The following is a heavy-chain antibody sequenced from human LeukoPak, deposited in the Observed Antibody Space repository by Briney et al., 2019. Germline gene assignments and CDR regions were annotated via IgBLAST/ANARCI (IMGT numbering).Heavy chain of an antibody. J-gene: IGHJ4*02. CDR3: ARDLVRGVIGYFDY. V-gene: IGHV3-30*04. Sequence: GRSLRLSCAASGFTFSSYAMHWVRQAPGKGLEWVAVISYDGSNKYYADSVKGRFTISRDNSENTLYLQMNSLRAEDTAVYYCARDLVRGVIGYFDYWGQGTLVTVSS. D-gene: IGHD3-10*01. CDR2: ISYDGSNK. CDR1: GFTFSSYA.